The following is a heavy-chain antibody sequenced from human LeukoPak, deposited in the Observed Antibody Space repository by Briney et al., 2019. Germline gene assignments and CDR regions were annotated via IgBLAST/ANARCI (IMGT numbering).Heavy chain of an antibody. D-gene: IGHD3-10*01. CDR2: IIDSGGRT. CDR3: AKGLSSGTYYTTFDY. J-gene: IGHJ4*02. Sequence: TGRSLRLSCAASGFTFSSYGMSWVRQAPGKGLEWVSGIIDSGGRTYYADSVKGRFTISRDNSKNTLYLQMNSLRAEDTAVYYCAKGLSSGTYYTTFDYWGQGTLVPVYS. CDR1: GFTFSSYG. V-gene: IGHV3-23*01.